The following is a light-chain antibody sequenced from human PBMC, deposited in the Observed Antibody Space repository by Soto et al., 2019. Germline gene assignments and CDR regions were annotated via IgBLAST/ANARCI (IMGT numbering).Light chain of an antibody. Sequence: IKIAKAPTSRCAYEGDKINITCQASQGISNQLNWYQQKPGKAPKLLMYKASNLETGVPSRFSGSGSGTDFAFTISSLKPEDIATYYCQQCDNFPFTFGGGTLLEV. CDR1: QGISNQ. CDR2: KAS. CDR3: QQCDNFPFT. J-gene: IGKJ5*01. V-gene: IGKV1-33*01.